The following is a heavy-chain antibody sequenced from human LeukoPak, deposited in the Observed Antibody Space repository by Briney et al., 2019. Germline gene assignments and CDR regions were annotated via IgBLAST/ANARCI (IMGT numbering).Heavy chain of an antibody. Sequence: GASVKVSCKASGYTLSDNYLHWVRQAPGQRLEWMAWINPSNGETKFAPRFQGRVTMTRDTSISTAYMELSRLRSDDTAVYYCARLWMCTNGVRYATGGNWFDPWGQGTLVTVSS. J-gene: IGHJ5*02. D-gene: IGHD2-8*01. CDR3: ARLWMCTNGVRYATGGNWFDP. V-gene: IGHV1-2*02. CDR1: GYTLSDNY. CDR2: INPSNGET.